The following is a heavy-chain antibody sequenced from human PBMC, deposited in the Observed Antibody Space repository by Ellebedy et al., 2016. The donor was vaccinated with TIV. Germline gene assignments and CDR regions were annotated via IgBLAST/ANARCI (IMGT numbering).Heavy chain of an antibody. J-gene: IGHJ6*02. CDR3: ARDLALYCGDDCYGDGMGV. V-gene: IGHV1-18*04. Sequence: AASVKVSCKTSGYTFTSYGISWVRQAPGQGLEWMGWISVYNGNTNYAQKLQDRVTITTDTSTRLAYMELKSLRSDDTAVYSCARDLALYCGDDCYGDGMGVWGQGTTVTVSS. CDR1: GYTFTSYG. D-gene: IGHD2-21*02. CDR2: ISVYNGNT.